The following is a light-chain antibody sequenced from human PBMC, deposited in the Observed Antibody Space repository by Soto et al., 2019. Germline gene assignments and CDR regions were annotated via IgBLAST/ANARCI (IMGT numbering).Light chain of an antibody. J-gene: IGKJ1*01. Sequence: DIQMTHSPSTLSGSVGDRVTITFRASQTISSWLAWYQQKPGKAPKLLIYKASTLKSGVPSRFSGSGSGTDFTLTISCLQSEDFATYYCQQYDSFSVTFGQGTKVDI. CDR1: QTISSW. CDR3: QQYDSFSVT. V-gene: IGKV1-5*03. CDR2: KAS.